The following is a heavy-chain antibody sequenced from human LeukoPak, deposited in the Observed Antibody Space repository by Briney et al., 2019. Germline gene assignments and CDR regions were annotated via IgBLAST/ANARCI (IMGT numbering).Heavy chain of an antibody. CDR2: ISGMGGIT. CDR3: AKDLPWFPDNRGQLEQFDY. D-gene: IGHD1/OR15-1a*01. Sequence: GGSLRLSCAASGFTFSSYAMSWVRKAPGKGLEWVSAISGMGGITYYAHSVKGRFTISRDNSKNTPYLQMNSLRAEDTAVYYCAKDLPWFPDNRGQLEQFDYWGQGTLVTVSS. V-gene: IGHV3-23*01. CDR1: GFTFSSYA. J-gene: IGHJ4*02.